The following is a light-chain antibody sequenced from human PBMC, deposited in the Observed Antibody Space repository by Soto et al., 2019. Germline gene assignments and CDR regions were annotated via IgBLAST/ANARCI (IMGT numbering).Light chain of an antibody. CDR3: QQRSNWPRT. V-gene: IGKV3-11*01. CDR2: GAS. CDR1: QSVSTY. J-gene: IGKJ1*01. Sequence: EIVLTQSPATLSLSPGDRATLSCRASQSVSTYLAWYQQKPGQAPRLLMYGASTRATGIPARFSGSGSGIDFTLTISSLEPEDFAVYYCQQRSNWPRTFGQGTKVEIK.